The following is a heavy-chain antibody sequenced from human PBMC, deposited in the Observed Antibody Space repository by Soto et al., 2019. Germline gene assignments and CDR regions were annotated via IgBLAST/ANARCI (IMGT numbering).Heavy chain of an antibody. D-gene: IGHD3-3*01. V-gene: IGHV4-4*07. J-gene: IGHJ5*02. CDR3: ARGQRFSDRFDP. CDR1: GGTISGYY. CDR2: IYSSGNT. Sequence: TSETLSLTCIVSGGTISGYYWTWIRQPAGKGLEWIGRIYSSGNTKYNPSLQSRVTMSLDTSNNQFSLRLTSVTAADTAVYYCARGQRFSDRFDPWGQGTLVPVSP.